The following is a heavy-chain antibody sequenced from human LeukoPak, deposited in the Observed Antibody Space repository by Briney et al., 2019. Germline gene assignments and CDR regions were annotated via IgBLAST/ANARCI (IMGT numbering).Heavy chain of an antibody. Sequence: GGTLRLSCAASGFTLSNYGISWVRQAPGKGLEWVSGISGSGGNTYYADSVKGRFTISRDNSKNTLYLQMNSLRAEDTAVYYALGYCSRSSCLDAFDIWGQGTMVTVSS. D-gene: IGHD2-2*01. CDR1: GFTLSNYG. V-gene: IGHV3-23*01. CDR3: LGYCSRSSCLDAFDI. J-gene: IGHJ3*02. CDR2: ISGSGGNT.